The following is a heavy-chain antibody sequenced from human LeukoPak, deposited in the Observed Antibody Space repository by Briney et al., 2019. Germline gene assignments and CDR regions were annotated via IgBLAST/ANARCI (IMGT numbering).Heavy chain of an antibody. CDR3: ARGVVVVPAAPRAANWFDP. CDR2: IYTSGST. J-gene: IGHJ5*02. D-gene: IGHD2-2*01. CDR1: GGSTSSYY. V-gene: IGHV4-4*07. Sequence: SETLSLTCTAPGGSTSSYYWSWIRQPAGKGLEWIGRIYTSGSTNYNPSLKSRVTISVDTSKNQFSLKLSSVTAADTAVYYCARGVVVVPAAPRAANWFDPWGQGTLVTVSS.